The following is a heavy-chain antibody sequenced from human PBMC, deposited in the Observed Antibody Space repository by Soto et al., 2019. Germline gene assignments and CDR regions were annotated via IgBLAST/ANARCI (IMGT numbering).Heavy chain of an antibody. Sequence: SVKVSCKASGGPFSSYAISWVRQAPGQGLEWMGGIIPIFGTANYAQKFQGRATITADESTSTAYMELRSLRSDDTAVYYCARDRWNDYGGNFDYWGQGTLVTVSS. CDR2: IIPIFGTA. J-gene: IGHJ4*02. D-gene: IGHD4-17*01. CDR1: GGPFSSYA. CDR3: ARDRWNDYGGNFDY. V-gene: IGHV1-69*13.